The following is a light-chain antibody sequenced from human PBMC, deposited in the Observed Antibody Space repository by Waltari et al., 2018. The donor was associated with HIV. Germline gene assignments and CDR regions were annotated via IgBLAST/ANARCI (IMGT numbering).Light chain of an antibody. J-gene: IGLJ2*01. Sequence: QSALTQPASVSGSPGQSITISCTGTSRDIGAYNSVSWYQQHPGKAPKLIIYDVGTRPSGVSDRFSGSKSGNTASLTISGLQSEDEADYHCYAYAGPTGLSEVFGGGTKLTVL. CDR1: SRDIGAYNS. CDR2: DVG. CDR3: YAYAGPTGLSEV. V-gene: IGLV2-23*02.